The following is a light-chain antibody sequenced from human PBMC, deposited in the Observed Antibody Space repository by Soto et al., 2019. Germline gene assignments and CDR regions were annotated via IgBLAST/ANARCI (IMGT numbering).Light chain of an antibody. CDR3: LLYYGGAHRAV. CDR2: STS. Sequence: QAVVTQEPSLTVSPGGTVTLTCASSTGAVTSGYYPNWFQQKPGQAPRALIYSTSNKYSWTPARFSGSLLGGKAALTLSGVQPEDEAEYYCLLYYGGAHRAVFGGGTKLTVL. V-gene: IGLV7-43*01. CDR1: TGAVTSGYY. J-gene: IGLJ2*01.